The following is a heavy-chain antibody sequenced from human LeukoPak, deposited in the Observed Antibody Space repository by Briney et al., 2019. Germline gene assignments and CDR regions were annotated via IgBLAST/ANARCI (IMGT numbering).Heavy chain of an antibody. CDR2: IYYSGST. CDR3: ARVDQGTRSFYYYGMDV. J-gene: IGHJ6*02. V-gene: IGHV4-39*07. CDR1: GGSISSSSYY. Sequence: SETLSLTCTVSGGSISSSSYYWGWIRQPPGKGLEWIGTIYYSGSTYYNPSLKSRVTISVDTSNNQFSLKLNSVTAADTAVYYCARVDQGTRSFYYYGMDVWGQGTTVTVSS. D-gene: IGHD2-15*01.